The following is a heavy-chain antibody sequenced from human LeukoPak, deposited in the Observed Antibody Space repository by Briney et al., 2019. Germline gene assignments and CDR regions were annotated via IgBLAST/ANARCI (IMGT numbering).Heavy chain of an antibody. CDR2: IYTSGST. Sequence: TLSLTCTVSGGSISSGSYYWSWIRQPAGKGLEWIGRIYTSGSTNYNPSLKSRVTISVDTSKNQFSLKLSSVTAADTAVYYCARNQHYGSGSYYSTRSYYYYMDVWGKGTTVTVSS. V-gene: IGHV4-61*02. CDR1: GGSISSGSYY. D-gene: IGHD3-10*01. CDR3: ARNQHYGSGSYYSTRSYYYYMDV. J-gene: IGHJ6*03.